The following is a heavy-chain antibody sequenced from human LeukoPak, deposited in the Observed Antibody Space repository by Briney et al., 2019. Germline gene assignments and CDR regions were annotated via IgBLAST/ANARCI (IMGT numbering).Heavy chain of an antibody. Sequence: GGSLRLPCAASDFSFITYAMSWVRQAPGKGLEWVSTISGGGDATYYADSVKGRFTISRDNSKNTLYLQMNSLRVEDTAVYYCARDSSMFRGPPVIYYFDFWGQGTLVTVSS. D-gene: IGHD3-10*01. J-gene: IGHJ4*02. CDR2: ISGGGDAT. CDR3: ARDSSMFRGPPVIYYFDF. V-gene: IGHV3-23*01. CDR1: DFSFITYA.